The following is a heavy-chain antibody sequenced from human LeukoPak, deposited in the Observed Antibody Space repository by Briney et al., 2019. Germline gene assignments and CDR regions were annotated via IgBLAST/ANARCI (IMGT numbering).Heavy chain of an antibody. CDR2: IYADGYT. CDR1: GISASNDY. Sequence: PGGSLRLSCAASGISASNDYMSWVRQAPGKGLEWVSAIYADGYTRDAASVKGRFSISRHNSKNTVYLQMDNLRPEDTAVYYCARDRRGEKDFDVWGPGTMVTVSS. J-gene: IGHJ3*01. CDR3: ARDRRGEKDFDV. V-gene: IGHV3-53*04.